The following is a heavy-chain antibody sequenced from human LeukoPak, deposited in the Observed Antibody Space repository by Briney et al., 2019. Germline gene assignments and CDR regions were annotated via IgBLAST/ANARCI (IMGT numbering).Heavy chain of an antibody. D-gene: IGHD3-3*01. Sequence: GGSLRLSCAASGFTFSSYSMNWVRQAPGKGLEWFSYISSSSSTIYYADSVKGRFTISRDNAKNSLYLQMNSLRDEDTAVYYCARDITVEYYYYGMDVWGQGTTVTVSS. CDR2: ISSSSSTI. CDR3: ARDITVEYYYYGMDV. J-gene: IGHJ6*02. V-gene: IGHV3-48*02. CDR1: GFTFSSYS.